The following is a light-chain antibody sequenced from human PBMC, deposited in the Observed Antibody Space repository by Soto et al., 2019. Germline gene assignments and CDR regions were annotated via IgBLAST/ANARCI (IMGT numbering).Light chain of an antibody. CDR3: QQYDHYPIT. V-gene: IGKV1-5*03. J-gene: IGKJ5*01. Sequence: DIQMNQSPSTLSASVGDRVTITCRASQNINNWLAWYQQKPGKAPKLLIYKASSLESGVPSRFSGSGSGTDFTLTISSLQPDDLASYYCQQYDHYPITFGQGTRLEIK. CDR2: KAS. CDR1: QNINNW.